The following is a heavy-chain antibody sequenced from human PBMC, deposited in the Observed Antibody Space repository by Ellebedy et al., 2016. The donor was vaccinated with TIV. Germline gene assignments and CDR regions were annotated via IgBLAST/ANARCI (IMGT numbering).Heavy chain of an antibody. CDR3: ARGRGYSYDVCDI. CDR2: INPNSGGT. Sequence: AASVKVSCKASGYTFTGYYMHWVRQAPGQGLEWMGWINPNSGGTNYAQKFQGWVTMTRDTSTSTVYMELSSLRSEDTAVYYCARGRGYSYDVCDIWGQGTMVTVSS. J-gene: IGHJ3*02. V-gene: IGHV1-2*04. CDR1: GYTFTGYY. D-gene: IGHD5-18*01.